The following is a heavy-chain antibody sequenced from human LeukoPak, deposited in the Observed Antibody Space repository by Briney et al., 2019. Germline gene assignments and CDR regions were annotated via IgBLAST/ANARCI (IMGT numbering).Heavy chain of an antibody. CDR3: ARMYSSGWYTY. CDR2: IYYSGST. Sequence: PSETLSLTCTVSGGSISSYYWSWIRQPPGEGLEWIGYIYYSGSTNYNPSLKSRVTISVDTSKNQFSLKLSSVTAADTAVYYCARMYSSGWYTYWGQGTLVTVSS. V-gene: IGHV4-59*01. D-gene: IGHD6-19*01. CDR1: GGSISSYY. J-gene: IGHJ4*02.